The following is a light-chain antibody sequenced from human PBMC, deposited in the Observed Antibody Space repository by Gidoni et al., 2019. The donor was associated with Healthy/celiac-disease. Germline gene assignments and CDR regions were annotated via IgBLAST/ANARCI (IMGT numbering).Light chain of an antibody. CDR3: QQRSNWPLT. V-gene: IGKV3-11*01. J-gene: IGKJ4*01. CDR1: QSVSSY. CDR2: DAS. Sequence: EIVLTQSPATLSLSPGERAPLSCRASQSVSSYLAWYQPKPGQAPRLLIYDASNRATGIPARFSGSGSGTDFTLTISSLEPEDFAVYYCQQRSNWPLTFXGXTKVEIK.